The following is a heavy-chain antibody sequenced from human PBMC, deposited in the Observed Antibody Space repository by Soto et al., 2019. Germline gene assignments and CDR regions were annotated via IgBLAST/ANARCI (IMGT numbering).Heavy chain of an antibody. J-gene: IGHJ5*02. CDR1: GCSMISYY. CDR2: IYYAGST. CDR3: ASRILPTQPSDP. V-gene: IGHV4-59*08. Sequence: PSETPSLTCTVSGCSMISYYWSWIRQPPGRGLEWIGFIYYAGSTKYNPSLNSRVTIFVDTSKNQFSLMVTSVTAADPAVYYCASRILPTQPSDPSRHATLVT.